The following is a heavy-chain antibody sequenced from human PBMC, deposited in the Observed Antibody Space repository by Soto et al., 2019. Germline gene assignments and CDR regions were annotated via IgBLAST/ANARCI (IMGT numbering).Heavy chain of an antibody. CDR2: IYYSGST. Sequence: SETLSLTCTVSCSSSSRGDYYWSWIRQPPGKGLEWIGYIYYSGSTYYNPSLKSRVTISVDTSKNQFSLKLSSVTAADTAVYYCAIAPYDFWSGYSKHWFDPWGQGTLVTVSS. CDR1: CSSSSRGDYY. CDR3: AIAPYDFWSGYSKHWFDP. V-gene: IGHV4-30-4*01. J-gene: IGHJ5*02. D-gene: IGHD3-3*01.